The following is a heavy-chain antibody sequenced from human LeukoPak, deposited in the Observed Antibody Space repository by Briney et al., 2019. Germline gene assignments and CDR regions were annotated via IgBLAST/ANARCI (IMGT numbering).Heavy chain of an antibody. CDR2: ISSSSSYI. CDR1: GFTFSSYS. D-gene: IGHD2/OR15-2a*01. Sequence: GGSLRLSCAASGFTFSSYSMNWVRQAPGKGLEWVSSISSSSSYIYYADSAKGRFTISRDNAKNSLYLQMNSLRAEDTAVYYCARGPPNIVHWGQGALVTVSS. V-gene: IGHV3-21*01. J-gene: IGHJ4*02. CDR3: ARGPPNIVH.